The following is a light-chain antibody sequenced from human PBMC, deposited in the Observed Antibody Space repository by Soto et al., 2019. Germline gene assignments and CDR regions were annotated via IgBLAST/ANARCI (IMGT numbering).Light chain of an antibody. Sequence: DIQMTQSPSTLSASVGDRVTITCRASQSISSWLAWYQQKPGKAPKLLIHKASSLESGVPSRFSGSGSGTEFTLTISSLQPDDFATYYCQQYNSYPWTFVQGTKVEIK. CDR2: KAS. V-gene: IGKV1-5*03. CDR3: QQYNSYPWT. CDR1: QSISSW. J-gene: IGKJ1*01.